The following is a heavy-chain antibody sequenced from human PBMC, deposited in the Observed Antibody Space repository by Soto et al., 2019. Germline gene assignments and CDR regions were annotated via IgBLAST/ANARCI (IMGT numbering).Heavy chain of an antibody. D-gene: IGHD2-21*02. CDR2: IYWDDDK. Sequence: QITLKESGPTLVKPTQTLTLTCTFSGFSLSTGGLSVGWIRQPPGEALEWLALIYWDDDKRYSPSLRSRLTIIKDTSKNQVVLIMTNMDPVDTATYYCVHSRCGGDCLRSYSSHYYYGMDVWGQGTTVTVSS. V-gene: IGHV2-5*02. CDR1: GFSLSTGGLS. CDR3: VHSRCGGDCLRSYSSHYYYGMDV. J-gene: IGHJ6*02.